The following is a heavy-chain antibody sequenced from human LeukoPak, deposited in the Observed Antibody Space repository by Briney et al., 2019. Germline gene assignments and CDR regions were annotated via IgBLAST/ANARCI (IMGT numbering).Heavy chain of an antibody. D-gene: IGHD3-10*01. CDR2: ISYDGSNK. J-gene: IGHJ4*02. V-gene: IGHV3-30-3*01. CDR1: GVTFSSYA. CDR3: ARDLGTMVRGVTL. Sequence: GGSLRLSCAASGVTFSSYAMHWVRQAPGKGLEWVAVISYDGSNKYYADSVKGRFTISRDNSKNTLYLQMNSLRAEDTAVYYCARDLGTMVRGVTLWGQGTLVTVSS.